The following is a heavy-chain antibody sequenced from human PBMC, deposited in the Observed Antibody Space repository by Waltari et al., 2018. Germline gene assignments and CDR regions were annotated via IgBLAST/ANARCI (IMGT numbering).Heavy chain of an antibody. CDR3: ARDLRITIFGVVDYFDY. D-gene: IGHD3-3*01. CDR1: GFTFSSYS. V-gene: IGHV3-21*01. CDR2: ISSSSSYI. J-gene: IGHJ4*02. Sequence: EVQLVESGGGLVKPGGSLRLSCAASGFTFSSYSMNWVRQAPGKGLEWVSSISSSSSYIYYADSVKGRFTISRDNAKNSLYLQMNSLRAEDTAVYYCARDLRITIFGVVDYFDYWGQGTLVTVSS.